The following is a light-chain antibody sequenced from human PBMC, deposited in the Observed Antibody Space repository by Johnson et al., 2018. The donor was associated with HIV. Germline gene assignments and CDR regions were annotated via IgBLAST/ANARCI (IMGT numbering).Light chain of an antibody. CDR3: GTWDSSLSANV. V-gene: IGLV1-51*01. J-gene: IGLJ1*01. CDR1: SSNIGNNY. Sequence: AVLTQPPSVSAAPGQKVTISCSGSSSNIGNNYVSWYQQVPGTAPKLLIYDNNRRPSGIPDRFSGSKSGTSAALGITGVQNGDEADYYCGTWDSSLSANVFGTGTRVTVL. CDR2: DNN.